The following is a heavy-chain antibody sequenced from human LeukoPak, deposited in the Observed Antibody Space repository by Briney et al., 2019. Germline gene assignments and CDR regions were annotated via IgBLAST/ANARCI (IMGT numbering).Heavy chain of an antibody. CDR2: IRQDGNEK. V-gene: IGHV3-7*01. D-gene: IGHD3-22*01. CDR1: GSSFSNYW. J-gene: IGHJ4*02. CDR3: AKTETFGYNS. Sequence: GGSLRLSCAASGSSFSNYWMTWIRQAPGKGLEWVANIRQDGNEKKYLDSVKGRFTISRDNAKNSLYLQMNSLGPEDTALYYCAKTETFGYNSWGQGTLVTVSS.